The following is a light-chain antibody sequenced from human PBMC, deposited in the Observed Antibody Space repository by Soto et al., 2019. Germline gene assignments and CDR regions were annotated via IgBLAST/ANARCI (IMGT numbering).Light chain of an antibody. CDR1: NNDVGAYPY. V-gene: IGLV2-14*01. Sequence: QSALTQPASVSGSPGQSITISCTGTNNDVGAYPYVSWYQQHPGTAPKLVTYEVTHRPSGISDRFSGSKSGNTASLTISGLQAEDESDYYCAAWDDRLNGWVFGGGTKLTVL. J-gene: IGLJ3*02. CDR2: EVT. CDR3: AAWDDRLNGWV.